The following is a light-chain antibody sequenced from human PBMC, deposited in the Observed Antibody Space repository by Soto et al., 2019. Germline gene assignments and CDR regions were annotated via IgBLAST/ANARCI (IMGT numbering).Light chain of an antibody. Sequence: QLVLTQSPSASASLGASVKLTCTLSSGHSSYAIAWHQQQPEKGPRYLMKVYSDGSHIRGDGIPDRFSASSSGSERYLTISSLQSDDEADYYCQTWAAGTRVFGGGTKLTVL. CDR1: SGHSSYA. CDR3: QTWAAGTRV. V-gene: IGLV4-69*01. CDR2: VYSDGSH. J-gene: IGLJ3*02.